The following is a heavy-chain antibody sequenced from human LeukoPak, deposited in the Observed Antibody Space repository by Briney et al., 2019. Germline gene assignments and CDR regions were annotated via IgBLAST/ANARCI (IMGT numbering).Heavy chain of an antibody. CDR2: ISAYNGNT. CDR1: GYTFTSYG. Sequence: RASVRVSCKASGYTFTSYGISWVRQAPGQGLEWMGWISAYNGNTNYAQKLQGRVNMTTDTYTSTAYMEVRSVRSDDTAVYYCATDLGDTLTYYDFWSGSKNYYFDYWGQGTLVTVSS. CDR3: ATDLGDTLTYYDFWSGSKNYYFDY. D-gene: IGHD3-3*01. V-gene: IGHV1-18*01. J-gene: IGHJ4*02.